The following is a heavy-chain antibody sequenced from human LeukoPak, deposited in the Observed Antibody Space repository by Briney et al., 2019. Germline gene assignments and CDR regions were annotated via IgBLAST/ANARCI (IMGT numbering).Heavy chain of an antibody. V-gene: IGHV5-51*01. Sequence: GESLKISCKGCCYSFTTYLIGGVRQLAGKGLEWMGIIDPGDCDTRYSPSFQGQITISADKSISTSYLQWSSLKASDTAMYYCARRDGDYGDYFEPLDAFDIWGQGTMVTVSS. CDR2: IDPGDCDT. J-gene: IGHJ3*02. CDR1: CYSFTTYL. CDR3: ARRDGDYGDYFEPLDAFDI. D-gene: IGHD4-17*01.